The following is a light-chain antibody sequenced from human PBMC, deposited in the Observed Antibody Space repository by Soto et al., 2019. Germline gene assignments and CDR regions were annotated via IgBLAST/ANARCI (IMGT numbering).Light chain of an antibody. Sequence: DIQMTQSPSSVSASIGDRVTITCRASQSLSSHLAWNQQKAGKAPKVLIYRISNWQSGVPSWFSGSESGTEFTLIINSLKPEDFATYYCQQANRFPLPFGQGTRLAIK. V-gene: IGKV1-12*01. J-gene: IGKJ5*01. CDR1: QSLSSH. CDR2: RIS. CDR3: QQANRFPLP.